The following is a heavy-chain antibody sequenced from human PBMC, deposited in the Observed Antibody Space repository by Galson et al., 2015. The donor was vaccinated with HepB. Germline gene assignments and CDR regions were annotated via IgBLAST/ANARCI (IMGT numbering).Heavy chain of an antibody. CDR2: INPSGGST. CDR1: GYTFTSYY. CDR3: ARGPRPGSYSNYYYYGMDV. J-gene: IGHJ6*02. V-gene: IGHV1-46*01. Sequence: SVKVSCKASGYTFTSYYRHWVRQAPGQGLEWMGIINPSGGSTSYAQKFQGRVTVTRDTSTSTVYTELSSLRSEDTAVYYCARGPRPGSYSNYYYYGMDVWGQGTTVTVSS. D-gene: IGHD3-10*01.